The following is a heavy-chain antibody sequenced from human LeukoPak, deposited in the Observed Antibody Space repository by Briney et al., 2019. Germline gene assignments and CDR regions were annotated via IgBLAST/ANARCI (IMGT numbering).Heavy chain of an antibody. J-gene: IGHJ6*02. CDR3: ASVVRPGYFFYYGLGV. CDR1: GFTFSTYA. V-gene: IGHV3-23*01. CDR2: MNGSSDTT. Sequence: GGSLRLSCTASGFTFSTYAMSWVRQAPGKGLEWVSTMNGSSDTTYYAESVKGRFTVSRDNSKDTLYLQINSLRAEDTALYFCASVVRPGYFFYYGLGVWGRGATVTVSS.